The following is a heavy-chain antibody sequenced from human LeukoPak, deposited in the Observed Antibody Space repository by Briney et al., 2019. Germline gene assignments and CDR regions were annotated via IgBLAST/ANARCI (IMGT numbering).Heavy chain of an antibody. D-gene: IGHD2-15*01. CDR1: GFTFSSHA. V-gene: IGHV3-23*01. CDR3: AKDRNSGGSCLNG. CDR2: ISGSGGNT. J-gene: IGHJ4*02. Sequence: GGSLRLSCAASGFTFSSHAMSWVRQAPGKGLEWVSAISGSGGNTDYADYVEGRFTISRDNSKNTLYIQMDSLRAEDTAIYYCAKDRNSGGSCLNGWGQGTLVTVSS.